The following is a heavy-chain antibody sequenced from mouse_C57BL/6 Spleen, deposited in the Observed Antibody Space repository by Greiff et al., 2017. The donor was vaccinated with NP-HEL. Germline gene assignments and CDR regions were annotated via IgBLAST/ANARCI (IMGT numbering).Heavy chain of an antibody. D-gene: IGHD1-1*01. V-gene: IGHV5-4*01. CDR2: ISDGGSYT. J-gene: IGHJ3*01. Sequence: VQLQQSGGGLVKPGGSLKLSCAASGFTFSSYAMSWVRQTPEKRLEWVATISDGGSYTYYPDNVKGRFTISRDNAKNNLYLQMSHLKSEDTAMYDCARALYGSSYEAWFAYWGQGTLVTVSA. CDR3: ARALYGSSYEAWFAY. CDR1: GFTFSSYA.